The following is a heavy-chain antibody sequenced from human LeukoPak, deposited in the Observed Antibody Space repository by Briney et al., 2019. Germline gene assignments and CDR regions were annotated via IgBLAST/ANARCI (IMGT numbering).Heavy chain of an antibody. D-gene: IGHD4-11*01. CDR1: GFTFSSYA. J-gene: IGHJ4*02. V-gene: IGHV3-23*01. CDR2: ISGSGGST. Sequence: GGSLRLSCAASGFTFSSYAMSWVRQAPGKGLEWVSAISGSGGSTYYADSVKGRFTISRDNSKNTLYLQMNSLRAEDAAVYYCAKDEDLRGSPTARFDYWGQGTLVTVSS. CDR3: AKDEDLRGSPTARFDY.